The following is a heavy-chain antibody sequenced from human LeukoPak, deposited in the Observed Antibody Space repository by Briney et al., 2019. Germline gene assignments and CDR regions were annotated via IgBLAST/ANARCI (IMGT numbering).Heavy chain of an antibody. J-gene: IGHJ3*02. CDR2: ISTGGSTI. V-gene: IGHV3-48*03. CDR1: GXTFSRYE. Sequence: PGGSLRLSCAASGXTFSRYEMNWVRQAPGEGLEWVSYISTGGSTIYYADSVKGRFTISRDNAKNSLYLQMNSLRAEDTAVYYCARAWELPHDAFDIWGQGTMVTVSS. CDR3: ARAWELPHDAFDI. D-gene: IGHD1-26*01.